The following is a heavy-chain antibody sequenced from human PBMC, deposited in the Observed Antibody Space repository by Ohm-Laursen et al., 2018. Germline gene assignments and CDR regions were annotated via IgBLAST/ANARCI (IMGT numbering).Heavy chain of an antibody. V-gene: IGHV4-59*07. CDR1: GGSISSYY. CDR3: ARVSRRDGYNPLDY. Sequence: SDTLSLTCTVSGGSISSYYWSWIRQPPGKGLEWIGYIYYSGSTNYNRSLKSRVTISVDTSKNQFSLKLSSVTAADTAVYYCARVSRRDGYNPLDYWGQGTLVTVSS. J-gene: IGHJ4*02. D-gene: IGHD5-24*01. CDR2: IYYSGST.